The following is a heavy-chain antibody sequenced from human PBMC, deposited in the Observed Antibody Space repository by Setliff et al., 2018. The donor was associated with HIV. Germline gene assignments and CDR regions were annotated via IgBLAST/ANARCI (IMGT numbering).Heavy chain of an antibody. Sequence: SETLSLTCAVYGGSISSGSYYWSWIRQPAGKGLEWIGHIHISGSTKYNPSLKSRVTVSIDTSKNQLSLRLTSMTAADTAVYYCARSQPDTIFGVVVFDSWGQGVRVTVSS. CDR1: GGSISSGSYY. D-gene: IGHD3-3*01. J-gene: IGHJ4*02. CDR2: IHISGST. V-gene: IGHV4-61*09. CDR3: ARSQPDTIFGVVVFDS.